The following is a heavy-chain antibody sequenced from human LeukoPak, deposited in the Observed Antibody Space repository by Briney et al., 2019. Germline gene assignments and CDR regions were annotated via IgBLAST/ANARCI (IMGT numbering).Heavy chain of an antibody. CDR1: GFTSSRYW. Sequence: GGSLRLSCAASGFTSSRYWMHWVRQAPGKGLVWVSRISPDGSRTTYADSVKGRFTISRDNAKNAVYLQMNSLRAEDTAVYYCARVALGSYNWFDPWGQGTLVTVSS. J-gene: IGHJ5*02. CDR3: ARVALGSYNWFDP. D-gene: IGHD3-10*01. V-gene: IGHV3-74*01. CDR2: ISPDGSRT.